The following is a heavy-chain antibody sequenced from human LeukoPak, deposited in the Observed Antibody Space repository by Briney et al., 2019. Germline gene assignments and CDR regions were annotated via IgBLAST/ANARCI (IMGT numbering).Heavy chain of an antibody. CDR2: INPNSGGT. V-gene: IGHV1-2*02. D-gene: IGHD6-13*01. J-gene: IGHJ1*01. CDR1: GYTFTNNG. CDR3: ARALSYMQQLAEYFQH. Sequence: ASVKVSCKASGYTFTNNGISWMRQAPGQGLEWMGWINPNSGGTNYAQKFQGRVTMTRDTSISTAYMELSRLRSDDTAVYYCARALSYMQQLAEYFQHWGQGTLVTVSS.